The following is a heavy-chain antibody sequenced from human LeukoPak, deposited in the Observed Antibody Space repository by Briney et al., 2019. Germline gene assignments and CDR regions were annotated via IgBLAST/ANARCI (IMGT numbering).Heavy chain of an antibody. J-gene: IGHJ5*02. V-gene: IGHV3-15*01. Sequence: GGSLRLSCAASGFTFSDYNMSWVRQAPGKGLEWVGRIKSKTDGGTTDYAAPVKGRFTISRDDSKNTLYLQMNSLKTEDTAVYYCTTDMGIVVVVAATLNWFDPWGQGTLVTVSS. CDR1: GFTFSDYN. CDR3: TTDMGIVVVVAATLNWFDP. CDR2: IKSKTDGGTT. D-gene: IGHD2-15*01.